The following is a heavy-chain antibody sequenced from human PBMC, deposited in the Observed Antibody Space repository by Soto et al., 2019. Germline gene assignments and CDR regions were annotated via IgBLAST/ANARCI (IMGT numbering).Heavy chain of an antibody. J-gene: IGHJ4*02. Sequence: EVQLVESGGGLVQPGGFLRLSCAASGFSFNTHWMSWVRQAPGKGLEWVANIKQDGSEKYYVDSVKGRFTISRDNAKNALFLQMNSLRAEDTAVYYCTSRGYSSSWSSFDYWGQGTLVTVSS. D-gene: IGHD6-13*01. V-gene: IGHV3-7*05. CDR1: GFSFNTHW. CDR2: IKQDGSEK. CDR3: TSRGYSSSWSSFDY.